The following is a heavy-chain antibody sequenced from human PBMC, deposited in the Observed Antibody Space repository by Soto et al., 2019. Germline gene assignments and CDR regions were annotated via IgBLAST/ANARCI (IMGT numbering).Heavy chain of an antibody. CDR2: TYYRSKWYN. J-gene: IGHJ6*02. V-gene: IGHV6-1*01. CDR1: GASVSIKSAA. CDR3: GTFLSTTSPDV. Sequence: SQTLSLTCAISGASVSIKSAAWNLIMQSPSRGLEWLGRTYYRSKWYNDYAVSVKSRITINPDTSKNQFSLQLNSVTPEDTAVYYCGTFLSTTSPDVWGPGTTVTVSS. D-gene: IGHD2-2*01.